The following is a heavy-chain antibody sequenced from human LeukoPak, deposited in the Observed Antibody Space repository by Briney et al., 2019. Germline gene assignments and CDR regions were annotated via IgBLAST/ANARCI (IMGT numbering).Heavy chain of an antibody. CDR1: GFIFSTYS. V-gene: IGHV3-21*04. CDR2: ISSSTSYI. J-gene: IGHJ6*03. CDR3: ARARLLWFGELLGRSYYMDV. Sequence: GGSLRLSCAASGFIFSTYSMNWVRQAPGKGLEWVSSISSSTSYIYYADSVKGRFTISRDNSKNTLYLQMNSLRAEDTAVYYCARARLLWFGELLGRSYYMDVWGKGTTVTISS. D-gene: IGHD3-10*01.